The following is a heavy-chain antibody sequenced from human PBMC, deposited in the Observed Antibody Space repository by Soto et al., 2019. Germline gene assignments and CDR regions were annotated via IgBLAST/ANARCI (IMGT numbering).Heavy chain of an antibody. CDR3: AKSTYCAGDCYSKDFDA. J-gene: IGHJ4*02. D-gene: IGHD2-21*02. V-gene: IGHV3-23*01. CDR2: IRLAAGNT. Sequence: DVQLLESGGGLVQPGGSLRLSCAVSGVTLSDYAMSWVRQAPGDGLEWVSSIRLAAGNTHYADSVRGRFTISRDNLKNILYLQMNYLRAEDTALYYCAKSTYCAGDCYSKDFDAWGQGTLVTVS. CDR1: GVTLSDYA.